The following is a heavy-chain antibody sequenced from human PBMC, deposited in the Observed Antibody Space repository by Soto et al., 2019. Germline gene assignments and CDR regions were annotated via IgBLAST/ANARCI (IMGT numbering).Heavy chain of an antibody. V-gene: IGHV4-34*01. CDR3: ARAAVGATLDFDY. D-gene: IGHD1-26*01. CDR2: INHSGST. Sequence: SETLSLTCAVYGGSFSGYYWSWIRQPPGKGLEWIGEINHSGSTNYNPSLKSRVTISVDTSKNQFSLKLSSVTAADTAVYYCARAAVGATLDFDYWGQGTLVTVSS. J-gene: IGHJ4*02. CDR1: GGSFSGYY.